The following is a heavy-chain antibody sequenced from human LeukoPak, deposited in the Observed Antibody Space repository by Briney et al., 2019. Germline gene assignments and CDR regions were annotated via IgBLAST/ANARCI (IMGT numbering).Heavy chain of an antibody. Sequence: PGGSLRLSREASGFTFSDYYMSWIRQAPGKGLEWVSYISSTGSTIYYADSVRGRFTISRDNAKNSLYLQMNSLRAEDTAVYYCARGASGSWQTRGYFDYWGQGTLVTVSS. CDR2: ISSTGSTI. CDR1: GFTFSDYY. CDR3: ARGASGSWQTRGYFDY. J-gene: IGHJ4*02. V-gene: IGHV3-11*01. D-gene: IGHD6-13*01.